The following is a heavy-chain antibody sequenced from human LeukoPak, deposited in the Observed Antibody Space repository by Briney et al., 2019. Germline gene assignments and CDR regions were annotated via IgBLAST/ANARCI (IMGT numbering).Heavy chain of an antibody. CDR3: ARDPEWLRLFDY. J-gene: IGHJ4*02. CDR1: GFIFTNYA. CDR2: ISYDGSNR. Sequence: GGSLRLSCAASGFIFTNYALHWVRQAPGKGLEWVAVISYDGSNRHYAESVQGRFSISRDNSKSILYLQMNGLRPEDTAVYYCARDPEWLRLFDYWGQGTLVTVPS. D-gene: IGHD5-12*01. V-gene: IGHV3-30-3*01.